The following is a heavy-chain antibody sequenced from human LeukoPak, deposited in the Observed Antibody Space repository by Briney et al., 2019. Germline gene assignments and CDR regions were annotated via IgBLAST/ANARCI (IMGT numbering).Heavy chain of an antibody. J-gene: IGHJ5*02. CDR2: INPSGGST. Sequence: ASVKVSCKASGYTFTSYYMHWVRQAPGQGLEWMGIINPSGGSTSYAQKFQGRVTMTGDMSTSTVYMELSSLRSEDTAVYYCARDGGQWLVTDWFDPWGQGTLVTVSS. V-gene: IGHV1-46*01. D-gene: IGHD6-19*01. CDR3: ARDGGQWLVTDWFDP. CDR1: GYTFTSYY.